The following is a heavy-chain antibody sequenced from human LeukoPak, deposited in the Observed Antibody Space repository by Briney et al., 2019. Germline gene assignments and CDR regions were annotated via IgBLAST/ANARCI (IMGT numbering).Heavy chain of an antibody. V-gene: IGHV4-39*01. CDR3: ARHLRTGRRFDP. D-gene: IGHD1-1*01. CDR1: GGSISTSNYY. Sequence: SETLSLTCTVSGGSISTSNYYWGWIRQPPGKGLEWIGNIFYSGSTYYSPSLRSRVTISLDTSRNQFSLRLSSVTAADTAVYYCARHLRTGRRFDPWGQGTLVTVSS. J-gene: IGHJ5*02. CDR2: IFYSGST.